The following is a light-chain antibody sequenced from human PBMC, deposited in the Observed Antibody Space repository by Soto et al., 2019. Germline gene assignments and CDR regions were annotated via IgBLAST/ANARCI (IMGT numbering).Light chain of an antibody. CDR2: DAS. V-gene: IGKV1-33*01. Sequence: DIQMTQSPSSLSASVGDRVTITCQASQDISNYLNWYQQKPGKAPKLLIYDASNLETGVPSRFSGSGSRTDFTFTISSLQPEDIATYYCHQYDNLPSITFGQGTRLEIK. CDR1: QDISNY. J-gene: IGKJ5*01. CDR3: HQYDNLPSIT.